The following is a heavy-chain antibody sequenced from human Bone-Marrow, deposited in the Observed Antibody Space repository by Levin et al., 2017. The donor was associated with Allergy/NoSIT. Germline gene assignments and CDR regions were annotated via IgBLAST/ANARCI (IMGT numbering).Heavy chain of an antibody. CDR3: ARAHSGTYSNPFDY. CDR1: AGSMTNHY. Sequence: SETLSLTCTVSAGSMTNHYWSWIRQPPGKALEWIGYMYYSGTTNYNPSLKSRVTIFQETYRNQFSLHLRSVPAADTAVYYCARAHSGTYSNPFDYWGQGTVVTVSS. CDR2: MYYSGTT. V-gene: IGHV4-59*11. D-gene: IGHD1-26*01. J-gene: IGHJ4*02.